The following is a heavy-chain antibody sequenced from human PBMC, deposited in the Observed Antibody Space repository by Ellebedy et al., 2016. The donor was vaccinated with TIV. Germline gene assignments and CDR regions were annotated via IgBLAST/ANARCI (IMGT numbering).Heavy chain of an antibody. Sequence: SGPTLVKPTQTLTLTCTFSGFSLSTYGMCVSWIRQPPGKALEWLARIDWDDDKYYSTSLKTRLTLSKDTSENLVVLTMTNMDPVDTATYYCARKSNRWEYYFDYWGQGTLVIVSS. V-gene: IGHV2-70*11. CDR1: GFSLSTYGMC. D-gene: IGHD1-14*01. CDR3: ARKSNRWEYYFDY. J-gene: IGHJ4*02. CDR2: IDWDDDK.